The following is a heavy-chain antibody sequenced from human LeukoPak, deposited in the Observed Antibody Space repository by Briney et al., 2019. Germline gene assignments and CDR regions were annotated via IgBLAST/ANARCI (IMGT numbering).Heavy chain of an antibody. CDR1: GFTFSSYA. D-gene: IGHD3-3*01. CDR2: ISCSGGST. CDR3: AKNVRALRFLEWAYYFDY. V-gene: IGHV3-23*01. J-gene: IGHJ4*02. Sequence: QPGGSLRLSCAASGFTFSSYAMSWVRQAPGKGLEWVSAISCSGGSTYYADSVKGRFTISRDNSKNTLYLQMNSLRAEDTAVYYCAKNVRALRFLEWAYYFDYWGQGTLVTVSS.